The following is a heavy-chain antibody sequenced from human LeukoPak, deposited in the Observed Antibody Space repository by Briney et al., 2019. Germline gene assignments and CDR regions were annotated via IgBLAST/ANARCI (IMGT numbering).Heavy chain of an antibody. D-gene: IGHD2-15*01. CDR3: ARQAAPDY. CDR2: ISSTSTNI. J-gene: IGHJ4*02. CDR1: GFSFRTYS. Sequence: GGSLRLSCAASGFSFRTYSMNWVRQAPGKGLEWLSSISSTSTNIYYADSVKGRFTISRDNAKNSLYLQMNSQTAEDTAVYYCARQAAPDYWGQGTLVTVSS. V-gene: IGHV3-21*01.